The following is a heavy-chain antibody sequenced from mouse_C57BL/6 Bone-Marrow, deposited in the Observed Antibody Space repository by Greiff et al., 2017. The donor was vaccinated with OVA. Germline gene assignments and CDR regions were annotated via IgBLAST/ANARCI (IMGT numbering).Heavy chain of an antibody. Sequence: DVKLVESGAGLVKPGGSLKLSCAASGFTFSSYAMSWVRQTPEKRLEWVAYISSGGDYIYYADTVKGRFPISRDNARNTLYLQMSSLKSEDTAMYYCTRLLDAMDYWGQGTSVTVSS. CDR2: ISSGGDYI. D-gene: IGHD2-1*01. J-gene: IGHJ4*01. CDR3: TRLLDAMDY. V-gene: IGHV5-9-1*02. CDR1: GFTFSSYA.